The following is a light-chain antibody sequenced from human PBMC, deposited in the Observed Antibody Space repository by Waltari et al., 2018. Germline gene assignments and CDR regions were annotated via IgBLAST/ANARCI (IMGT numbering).Light chain of an antibody. CDR3: QHRISWPYT. J-gene: IGKJ2*01. Sequence: EIVLTQSPATLSLSPGERATLSCRASQGVSGYLAWYQQRPGQAPRLLSYDANHRATGIPARFSGSGSGTDFTLTISSLEPEDFVVYYCQHRISWPYTFGQGTKVEIK. CDR2: DAN. CDR1: QGVSGY. V-gene: IGKV3-11*01.